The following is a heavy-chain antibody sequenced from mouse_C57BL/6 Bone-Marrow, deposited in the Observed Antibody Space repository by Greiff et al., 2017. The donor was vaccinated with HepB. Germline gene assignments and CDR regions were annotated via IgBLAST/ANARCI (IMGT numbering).Heavy chain of an antibody. CDR3: AGLLLWFAY. CDR2: IDPSDSYT. V-gene: IGHV1-50*01. CDR1: GYTFTSYW. Sequence: VQLQQPGAELVKPGASVKLSCKASGYTFTSYWMQWVKQRPGQGLEWIGEIDPSDSYTNYNQKFKGKATFTVDTSSSTAYMQLSSLTSEDSAVYYCAGLLLWFAYWGQGTLVTVSA. D-gene: IGHD3-1*01. J-gene: IGHJ3*01.